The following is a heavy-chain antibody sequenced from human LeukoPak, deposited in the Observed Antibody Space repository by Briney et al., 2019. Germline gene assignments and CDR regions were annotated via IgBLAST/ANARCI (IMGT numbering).Heavy chain of an antibody. J-gene: IGHJ6*03. CDR1: GFTFDDYG. Sequence: GGSLRLSCAASGFTFDDYGMTWVRQAPGKGLEWVSGINWNGDTIGYADSVKGRFTISRDNAKNSLYLQMNSLRAEDTALYYCARERATLDYYYYTDVWGKGTTVTVSS. D-gene: IGHD5-12*01. CDR2: INWNGDTI. CDR3: ARERATLDYYYYTDV. V-gene: IGHV3-20*04.